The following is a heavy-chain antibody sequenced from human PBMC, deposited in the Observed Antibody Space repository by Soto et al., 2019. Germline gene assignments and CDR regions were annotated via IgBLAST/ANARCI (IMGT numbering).Heavy chain of an antibody. D-gene: IGHD2-2*02. Sequence: ASVKVSCKASGYTFTSYGISWVRQAPGQGLEWMGWISAYNGNTNYAQKLQGRVTMTTDTSTSTAYMELRSLRSDDTAVYYCARGAVDIVVVPAAIRDFDYWGQGTLVTVSS. CDR2: ISAYNGNT. V-gene: IGHV1-18*01. CDR1: GYTFTSYG. CDR3: ARGAVDIVVVPAAIRDFDY. J-gene: IGHJ4*02.